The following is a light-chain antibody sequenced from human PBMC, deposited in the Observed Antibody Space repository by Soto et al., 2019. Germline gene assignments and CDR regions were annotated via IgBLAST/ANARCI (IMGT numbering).Light chain of an antibody. J-gene: IGKJ2*01. CDR3: QQYNNWPLYT. Sequence: KVKTESPTPPVVAPGGKANLPCKARPSVSSNLAWYPQKPGPAPRLLIYGASTRATGIPARFSGSGSGTEFTLTISSLQSEDFAVYYCQQYNNWPLYTFGQGTKLEIK. CDR2: GAS. V-gene: IGKV3-15*01. CDR1: PSVSSN.